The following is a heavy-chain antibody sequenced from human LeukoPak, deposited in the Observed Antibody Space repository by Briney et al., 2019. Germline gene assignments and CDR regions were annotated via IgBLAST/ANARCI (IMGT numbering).Heavy chain of an antibody. CDR3: ASGYSGYDYYYYYYMDV. CDR1: GYTFTSYG. D-gene: IGHD5-12*01. Sequence: ASVKVSCKASGYTFTSYGISWVRQAPGQGLEWMGWISAYNGNTNYAQKLQGRVTMTTDTSTSTAYMELRSLRSDDTAVYYCASGYSGYDYYYYYYMDVWGKGTTDTVSS. CDR2: ISAYNGNT. J-gene: IGHJ6*03. V-gene: IGHV1-18*01.